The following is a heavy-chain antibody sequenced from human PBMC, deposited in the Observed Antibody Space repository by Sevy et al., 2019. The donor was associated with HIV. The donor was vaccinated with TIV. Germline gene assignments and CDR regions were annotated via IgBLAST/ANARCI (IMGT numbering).Heavy chain of an antibody. CDR1: GFTFSNYA. D-gene: IGHD3-22*01. CDR2: ISGTGGSGDKT. V-gene: IGHV3-23*01. CDR3: ARKYDSSGYFDY. Sequence: GGSLRLSCAASGFTFSNYAMNWVRQAPGKGLEWVSGISGTGGSGDKTNYADSVKGRFTISRDDSKNSLYLQLNSLGAEDTARYYCARKYDSSGYFDYWGQGTLVTVSS. J-gene: IGHJ4*02.